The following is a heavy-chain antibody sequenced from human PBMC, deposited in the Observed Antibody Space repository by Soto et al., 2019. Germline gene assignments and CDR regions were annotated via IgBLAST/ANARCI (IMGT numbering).Heavy chain of an antibody. D-gene: IGHD3-3*01. Sequence: ESGGGVVQPGRSLRLSCAASGFTFSSYGMHWVRQAPGKGLEWVAVIWYDGSNKYYADSVKGRFTISRDNSKNTLYLQMNSLRAEDTAVYYCARDFGDFWSGPYYYYGMDVWGQGTTVTVSS. CDR1: GFTFSSYG. J-gene: IGHJ6*02. CDR2: IWYDGSNK. V-gene: IGHV3-33*01. CDR3: ARDFGDFWSGPYYYYGMDV.